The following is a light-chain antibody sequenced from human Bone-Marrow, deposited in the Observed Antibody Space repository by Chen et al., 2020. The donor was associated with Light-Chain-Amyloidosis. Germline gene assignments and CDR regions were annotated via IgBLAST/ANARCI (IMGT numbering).Light chain of an antibody. V-gene: IGLV3-25*03. CDR1: DLPTKY. Sequence: SYELTQPPSVSVSPGQTARITCSGDDLPTKYAYWYQQKPGQAPVLVIHRDTERPSGISARFSGSSSETTATLTISGVQAEDEADYHCQSTDSSGTSEVIFGGGTKLTVL. J-gene: IGLJ2*01. CDR3: QSTDSSGTSEVI. CDR2: RDT.